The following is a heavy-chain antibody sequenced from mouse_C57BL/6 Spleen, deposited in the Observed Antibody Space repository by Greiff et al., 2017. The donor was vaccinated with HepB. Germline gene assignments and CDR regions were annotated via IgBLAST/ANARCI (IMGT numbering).Heavy chain of an antibody. CDR2: ISNLAYSI. V-gene: IGHV5-15*01. Sequence: EVMLVESGGGLVQPGGSLKLSCAASGFTFSDYGMAWVRQAPRKGPEWVAFISNLAYSIYYADTVTGRFTISRENAKNTLYLEMSSLRSEDTAMYYCARHSSYAMDYWGLGTSVTVSS. D-gene: IGHD1-1*01. J-gene: IGHJ4*01. CDR1: GFTFSDYG. CDR3: ARHSSYAMDY.